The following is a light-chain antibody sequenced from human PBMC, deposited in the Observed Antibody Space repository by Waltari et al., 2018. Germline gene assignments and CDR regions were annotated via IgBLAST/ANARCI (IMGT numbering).Light chain of an antibody. CDR3: AVWDDSLNGLI. Sequence: QSVLPQPPSASGTPGQRVTISCSGSTSNIGKNTVNWYQQFPGTAPKLVIYFNDQRPSWVPDRFSGSKSGTSASLAISGLQSEDEADFHCAVWDDSLNGLIFGGGTKLTVL. CDR1: TSNIGKNT. CDR2: FND. J-gene: IGLJ2*01. V-gene: IGLV1-44*01.